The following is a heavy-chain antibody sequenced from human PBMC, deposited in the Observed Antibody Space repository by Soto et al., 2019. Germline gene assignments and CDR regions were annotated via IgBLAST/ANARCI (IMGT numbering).Heavy chain of an antibody. CDR2: IYYSRST. D-gene: IGHD3-10*01. Sequence: QVQLQESGPGLVKPSQTLSLTCTVSGGSISSGGYYWSWIRQHPGKGLEWIGYIYYSRSTYYNPSLKSRVTISGGTSKNQCSLKLSSVTAADTAVYYCARGSGSYYSWFDPWGQGTLVTVSS. J-gene: IGHJ5*02. V-gene: IGHV4-31*03. CDR1: GGSISSGGYY. CDR3: ARGSGSYYSWFDP.